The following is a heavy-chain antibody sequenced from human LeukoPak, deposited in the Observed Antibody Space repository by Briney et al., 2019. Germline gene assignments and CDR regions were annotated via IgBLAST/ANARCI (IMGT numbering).Heavy chain of an antibody. CDR2: IYYSGST. D-gene: IGHD2-2*01. J-gene: IGHJ6*02. Sequence: SETLSLTCTVSGDSISSGGYYWGWIRQHPGKGLEWIGYIYYSGSTYYNPSLKSRVTISVDTSKNQFSLKLSSVTAADTAVYYCARGGSTDPYYYGMDVWGQGTTVTVSS. CDR1: GDSISSGGYY. V-gene: IGHV4-31*03. CDR3: ARGGSTDPYYYGMDV.